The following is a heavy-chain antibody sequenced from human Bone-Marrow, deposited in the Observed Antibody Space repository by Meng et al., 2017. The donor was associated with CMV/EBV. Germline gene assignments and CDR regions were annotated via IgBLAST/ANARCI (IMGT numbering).Heavy chain of an antibody. D-gene: IGHD5-12*01. J-gene: IGHJ4*02. V-gene: IGHV3-23*01. CDR3: ANDPPFNSWPNY. CDR2: ISGSGGST. CDR1: GFTFSSYG. Sequence: GGSLRLSCAASGFTFSSYGMHWVRQAPGKGLEWVSAISGSGGSTYYADSVKSRFTISRDNSKNTLYLQLNSLRAEDTAVYYCANDPPFNSWPNYWGQGTLVTVSS.